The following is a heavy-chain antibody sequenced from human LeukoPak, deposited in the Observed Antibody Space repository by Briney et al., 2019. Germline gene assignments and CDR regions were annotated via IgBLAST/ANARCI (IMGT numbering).Heavy chain of an antibody. CDR2: IYYSGST. J-gene: IGHJ5*02. D-gene: IGHD2-2*01. Sequence: PSETLSLTCTVSGGSISSSSYYWGWIRQPPGKGLEWIGSIYYSGSTYYNPSLKSRVTISVDTSKNQFSLKLSSVTAADTAVYYCAKIYCGNTSCYDGRGWFDPWGQGTLVTVSS. CDR3: AKIYCGNTSCYDGRGWFDP. CDR1: GGSISSSSYY. V-gene: IGHV4-39*07.